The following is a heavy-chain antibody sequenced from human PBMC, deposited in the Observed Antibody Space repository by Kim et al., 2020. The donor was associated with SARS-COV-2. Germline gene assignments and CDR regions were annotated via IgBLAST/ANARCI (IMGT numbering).Heavy chain of an antibody. CDR3: ARESEKADTAMVGPFDY. J-gene: IGHJ4*02. CDR1: GGTFSSYA. V-gene: IGHV1-69*13. CDR2: IIPIFGTA. D-gene: IGHD5-18*01. Sequence: SVKVSCKASGGTFSSYAISWVRQAPGQGLEWMGGIIPIFGTANYAQKFQGRVTINADESTSTAYMELSSLRSEDTAVYYCARESEKADTAMVGPFDYWGQGTLVTVSS.